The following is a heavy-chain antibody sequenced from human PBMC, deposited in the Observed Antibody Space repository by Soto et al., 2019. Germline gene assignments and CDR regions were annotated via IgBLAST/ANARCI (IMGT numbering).Heavy chain of an antibody. CDR2: LYVGGTT. D-gene: IGHD2-15*01. CDR3: ARHPPTNSWPAALDY. J-gene: IGHJ4*02. V-gene: IGHV3-53*02. Sequence: EVQLVETGGGLIQPGVSLTLSCAASGFSVSSTYMSWVRQAPGKGLQWVSVLYVGGTTYYANSVKGRFTISRDNSRNTLYLHLDSLTTEDTAVYYCARHPPTNSWPAALDYWGQGALVTVSS. CDR1: GFSVSSTY.